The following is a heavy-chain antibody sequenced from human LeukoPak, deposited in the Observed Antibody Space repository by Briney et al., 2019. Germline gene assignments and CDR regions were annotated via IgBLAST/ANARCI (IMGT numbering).Heavy chain of an antibody. J-gene: IGHJ4*02. D-gene: IGHD3-3*01. Sequence: GGSLRLSCAASGFTVSSNYMSWVRQAPGKGLVWVSVIYSGGSTYYADSVKGRFTISRDNSKNTLYLQMNSLRAEDTAVYYCARVIMDDFWSGYYDYWGQGTLVTVSS. CDR3: ARVIMDDFWSGYYDY. V-gene: IGHV3-66*02. CDR1: GFTVSSNY. CDR2: IYSGGST.